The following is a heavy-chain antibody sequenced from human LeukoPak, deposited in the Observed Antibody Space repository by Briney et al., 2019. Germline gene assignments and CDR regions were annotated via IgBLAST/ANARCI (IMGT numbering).Heavy chain of an antibody. V-gene: IGHV3-30*03. CDR3: ASGVSSTSCYVDY. D-gene: IGHD2-2*01. J-gene: IGHJ4*02. CDR2: TSYDGDEK. Sequence: GGSLRLSCAASGFTFSTFGLHWVRQAPGKGLEWVAVTSYDGDEKHYADSVKGRFTISRDNSKNTLYLQMNSLRAEDTAVYYCASGVSSTSCYVDYWGQGTLVTVSS. CDR1: GFTFSTFG.